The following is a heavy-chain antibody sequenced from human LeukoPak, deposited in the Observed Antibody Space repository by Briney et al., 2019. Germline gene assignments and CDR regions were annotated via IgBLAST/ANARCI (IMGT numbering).Heavy chain of an antibody. CDR3: ARVRVAVAAPHYFDY. V-gene: IGHV3-7*01. D-gene: IGHD6-19*01. CDR2: IKQDGSEK. J-gene: IGHJ4*02. Sequence: PGGSLRLSCAASGFTFSTYWMSWVRQAPGKGLEWVANIKQDGSEKYYVDSVKGRSTISRDNAKNSLYLQMNSLRAEDTAVYYCARVRVAVAAPHYFDYWGQGTLVTVSS. CDR1: GFTFSTYW.